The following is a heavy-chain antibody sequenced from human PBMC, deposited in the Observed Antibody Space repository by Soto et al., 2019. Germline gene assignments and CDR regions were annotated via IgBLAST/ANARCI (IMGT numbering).Heavy chain of an antibody. CDR1: GGTFSSYA. CDR2: IIPIFGTA. D-gene: IGHD3-10*01. Sequence: SVKVSCKASGGTFSSYAISWVRQAHGQGREWMGGIIPIFGTANYAQKFQGRVTITADESTSTAYMELSSLRSEDTAVYYCARASDRYYYYYGMDVWGQGTTVTVSS. CDR3: ARASDRYYYYYGMDV. J-gene: IGHJ6*02. V-gene: IGHV1-69*13.